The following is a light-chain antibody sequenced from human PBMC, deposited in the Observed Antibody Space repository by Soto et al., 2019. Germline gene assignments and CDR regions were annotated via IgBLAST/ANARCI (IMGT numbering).Light chain of an antibody. V-gene: IGLV1-51*02. J-gene: IGLJ1*01. Sequence: QSVLTQPPSVSAAPGQKVTISCSGSSSNIGNNYVSWYQQLPGTAPKLLIYENNKRPSGIPDRFSGCKSGTSATLGITGLQTGDEADYYCGTWDSSLSAGFYVFGTGTKLTVL. CDR2: ENN. CDR1: SSNIGNNY. CDR3: GTWDSSLSAGFYV.